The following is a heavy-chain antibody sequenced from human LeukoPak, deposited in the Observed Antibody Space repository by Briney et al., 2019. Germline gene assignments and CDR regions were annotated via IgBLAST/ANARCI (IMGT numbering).Heavy chain of an antibody. Sequence: GGSLRLSCAASGFTFSSYTMNWVRQAPGKGLEWVSSINSSSYIYYADSVKGRFTISRDNAKNSLYLQMNNLRAEDTAVYYCAGKRSDAFDIWGQGTMVTVSS. J-gene: IGHJ3*02. CDR3: AGKRSDAFDI. CDR2: INSSSYI. V-gene: IGHV3-21*06. D-gene: IGHD1-26*01. CDR1: GFTFSSYT.